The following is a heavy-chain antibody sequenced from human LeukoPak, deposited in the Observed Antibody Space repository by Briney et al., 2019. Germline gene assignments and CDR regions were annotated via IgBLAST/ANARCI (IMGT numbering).Heavy chain of an antibody. V-gene: IGHV4-61*02. CDR1: GGSISSGSYY. CDR3: AREYSG. D-gene: IGHD5-18*01. J-gene: IGHJ4*02. CDR2: IYTSGST. Sequence: PSQTLSLTCTVSGGSISSGSYYWSWIRQPAGKGLEWIGRIYTSGSTNYNPSLKSRVTISVDTSENQFSLKLSSVTAADTAVYYCAREYSGWGQGTLVTVSS.